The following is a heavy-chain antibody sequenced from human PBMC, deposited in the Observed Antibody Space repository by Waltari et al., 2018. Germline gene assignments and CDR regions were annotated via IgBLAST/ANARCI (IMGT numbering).Heavy chain of an antibody. CDR2: VDPEDGET. CDR1: GYTFTDYY. Sequence: EVQLVQSGAEVKKPGATVKISCKVSGYTFTDYYMHWVQQAPGNGLEWMGLVDPEDGETIYAEKCQGRVTITAETSTDTAYMELSSLRSEDTAVYYCATSPKPVGATYYYYYMDVWGKGTTVTVSS. J-gene: IGHJ6*03. V-gene: IGHV1-69-2*01. CDR3: ATSPKPVGATYYYYYMDV. D-gene: IGHD1-26*01.